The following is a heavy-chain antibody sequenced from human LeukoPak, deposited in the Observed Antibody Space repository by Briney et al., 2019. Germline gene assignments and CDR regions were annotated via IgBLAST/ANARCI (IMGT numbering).Heavy chain of an antibody. CDR2: INHSGST. V-gene: IGHV4-34*01. CDR3: ARGGGTYYHDR. Sequence: PSETLSLTCAVYGGSFSGYYWSWIRQPPGKGLEWIGEINHSGSTNYNPSLKSRVTISVDTSKNQFSLNLSSVTAADTAVYYCARGGGTYYHDRWGQGTLVTVSS. J-gene: IGHJ4*02. CDR1: GGSFSGYY. D-gene: IGHD3-22*01.